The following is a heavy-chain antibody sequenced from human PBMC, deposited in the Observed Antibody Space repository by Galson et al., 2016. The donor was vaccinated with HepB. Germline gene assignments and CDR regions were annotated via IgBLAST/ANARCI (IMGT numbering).Heavy chain of an antibody. J-gene: IGHJ4*02. D-gene: IGHD5-12*01. CDR2: IYSSGST. V-gene: IGHV4-39*01. CDR3: AFPIDGGYVLF. Sequence: SETLSLTCTVSGDSISSSSYYCGWIRQPPGKGLEWIGSIYSSGSTYYNPSPKRRVTISIATSKNHFSLKLRSVTAADTSVYYWAFPIDGGYVLFWGQGTLVTVSS. CDR1: GDSISSSSYY.